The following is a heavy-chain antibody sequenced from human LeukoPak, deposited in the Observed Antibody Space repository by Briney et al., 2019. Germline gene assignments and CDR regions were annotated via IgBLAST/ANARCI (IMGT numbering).Heavy chain of an antibody. D-gene: IGHD1-26*01. Sequence: SETLSLTCTVSGYSISSGYYWGWVRQPPGKGLEWIGSIYHSGSTYYNPSLKSRVTISVDTSKNQFSLKLSSVTAADTAVYYCARDQIVGPRGGGYFDYWGQGTLVTVSS. CDR1: GYSISSGYY. CDR3: ARDQIVGPRGGGYFDY. CDR2: IYHSGST. V-gene: IGHV4-38-2*02. J-gene: IGHJ4*02.